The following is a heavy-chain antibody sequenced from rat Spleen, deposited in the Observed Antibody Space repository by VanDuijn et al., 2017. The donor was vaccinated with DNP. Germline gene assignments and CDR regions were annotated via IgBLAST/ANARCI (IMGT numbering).Heavy chain of an antibody. D-gene: IGHD1-1*01. CDR2: ITSSGGTS. CDR1: GFTFTDYW. Sequence: EVQLVESGGDLVQPGRSLKLSCVTSGFTFTDYWMTWIRQVPGKGLEWVASITSSGGTSYYPDSVKGRFTISRDNAKSTLYLQMDSLRSEDTATYYCTSLLLKWSFDYWGQGVMVTVSS. J-gene: IGHJ2*01. CDR3: TSLLLKWSFDY. V-gene: IGHV5-31*01.